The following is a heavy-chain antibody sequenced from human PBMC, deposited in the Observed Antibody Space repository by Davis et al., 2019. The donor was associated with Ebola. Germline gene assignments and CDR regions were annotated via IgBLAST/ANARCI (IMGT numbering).Heavy chain of an antibody. J-gene: IGHJ5*02. CDR3: ARGKGQWLPDLPFRFDP. CDR1: GFTFSSYA. D-gene: IGHD6-19*01. V-gene: IGHV3-30-3*01. CDR2: ISYDGSNK. Sequence: GESLKISCAASGFTFSSYAMHWVRQAPGKGLEWVAVISYDGSNKYYADSVKGRFTISRDNSKNTLYLQMNSLRAEDTAVYYCARGKGQWLPDLPFRFDPWGQGTLVTVSS.